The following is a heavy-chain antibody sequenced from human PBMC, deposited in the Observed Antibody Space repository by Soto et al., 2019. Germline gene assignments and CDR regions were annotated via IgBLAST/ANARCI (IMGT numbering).Heavy chain of an antibody. V-gene: IGHV4-34*01. J-gene: IGHJ4*02. CDR3: ATLPPRIVVTILPIPS. Sequence: SETLSLTCAVYCGSFSGYYWSWIRQPPGKGLEWIGEINHSGSTNYNPSLKSRVTMSVDPSKNQFSLKLTSVTAADTAVYYCATLPPRIVVTILPIPSWGQGTQVTVSS. D-gene: IGHD2-21*01. CDR2: INHSGST. CDR1: CGSFSGYY.